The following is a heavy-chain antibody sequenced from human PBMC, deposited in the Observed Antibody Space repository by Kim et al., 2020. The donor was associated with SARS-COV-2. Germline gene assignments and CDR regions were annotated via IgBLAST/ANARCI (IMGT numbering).Heavy chain of an antibody. V-gene: IGHV3-23*01. CDR1: GFTFSSYA. Sequence: GGSLRLSCAASGFTFSSYAMSWVRQAPGKGLEWVSAISGSGGSTYYADSVKGRFAISRDNSKNTLYLQMNSLRAEDTAVYYCAKREEGYYYYGMDVWGQGTTVTVSS. D-gene: IGHD1-26*01. CDR3: AKREEGYYYYGMDV. J-gene: IGHJ6*02. CDR2: ISGSGGST.